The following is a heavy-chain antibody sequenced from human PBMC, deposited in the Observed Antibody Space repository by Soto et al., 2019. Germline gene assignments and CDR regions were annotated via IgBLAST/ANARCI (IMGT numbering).Heavy chain of an antibody. CDR2: ISYDGSNK. CDR1: GFTFSSSA. CDR3: AREGICSGYRH. J-gene: IGHJ4*02. Sequence: GGSLRLSCAASGFTFSSSALHWVRQAPGKGLEWVAVISYDGSNKFYADSVKGRFTISRDNSQNTVYLQMNSLRAEDAAVYNCAREGICSGYRHWGQGTLVTVSS. V-gene: IGHV3-30-3*01. D-gene: IGHD6-25*01.